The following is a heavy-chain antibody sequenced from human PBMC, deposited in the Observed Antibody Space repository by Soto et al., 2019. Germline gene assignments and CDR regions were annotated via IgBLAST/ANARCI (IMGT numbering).Heavy chain of an antibody. D-gene: IGHD3-3*01. CDR1: GVSIRSSSYY. Sequence: QLQLQESGPGLVKPSDTLSLTCTVSGVSIRSSSYYWGRIRQPPGKGLEWIGSIYYSGSTYSNPSLKTRVSISVYTYQYQLSRTLSSVAAAHTAVYSRPSTDPPRIGLPPYYYDARIDVW. CDR2: IYYSGST. J-gene: IGHJ6*01. V-gene: IGHV4-39*01. CDR3: PSTDPPRIGLPPYYYDARIDV.